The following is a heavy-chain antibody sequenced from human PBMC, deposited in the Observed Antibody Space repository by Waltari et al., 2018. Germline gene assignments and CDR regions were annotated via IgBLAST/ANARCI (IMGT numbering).Heavy chain of an antibody. V-gene: IGHV3-23*01. J-gene: IGHJ4*02. D-gene: IGHD6-19*01. CDR3: AKQSSGWHFDY. CDR1: GFTFSRYA. Sequence: EVQLLESGGGLVQPGGSLRLSCAASGFTFSRYAMSWVRQAPGKGLEWVSAISGSGGSTYYADSVKRRFTSSRDNSKNTLYLQMNSLRAEDTAIYYCAKQSSGWHFDYWGQGTLVTVSS. CDR2: ISGSGGST.